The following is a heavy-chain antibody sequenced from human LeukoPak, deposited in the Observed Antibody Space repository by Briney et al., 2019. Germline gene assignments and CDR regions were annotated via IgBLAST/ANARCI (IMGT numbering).Heavy chain of an antibody. V-gene: IGHV4-59*01. Sequence: SETLSPTCTVSGGSISRYYWSWIRQPPGKGLEWIGYIYYSGSTNYNPSLKSRVTISVDTSKNQFSLKLSSVTAADTAVYYCASAYCSSTSCPIDYWGQGTMVTVSS. CDR1: GGSISRYY. CDR2: IYYSGST. J-gene: IGHJ4*02. D-gene: IGHD2-2*01. CDR3: ASAYCSSTSCPIDY.